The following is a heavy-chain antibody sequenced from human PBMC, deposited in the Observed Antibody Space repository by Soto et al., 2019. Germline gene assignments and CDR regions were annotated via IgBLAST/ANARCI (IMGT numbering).Heavy chain of an antibody. CDR1: GYTFTSYY. CDR2: INPSGGST. Sequence: ASVKVSCKASGYTFTSYYMHWVRQAPGQGLEWMGIINPSGGSTSYAQKFQGRVTMTRDTSTSTVYMELSSLRSEGTAVYYCARDSPLITMVRGVLDVWGKGTTVTVSS. J-gene: IGHJ6*04. V-gene: IGHV1-46*03. CDR3: ARDSPLITMVRGVLDV. D-gene: IGHD3-10*01.